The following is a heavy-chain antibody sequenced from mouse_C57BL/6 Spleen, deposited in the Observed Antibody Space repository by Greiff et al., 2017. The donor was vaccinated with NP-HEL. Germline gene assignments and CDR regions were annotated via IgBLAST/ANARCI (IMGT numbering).Heavy chain of an antibody. CDR3: ARGTTVVATWYFDV. D-gene: IGHD1-1*01. CDR1: GYTFTSYW. Sequence: QVQLQQPGAELVKPGASVKLSCKASGYTFTSYWMHWVKQRPGQGLEWIGMIHPNSGSTNYNEKFTSKATLTVDKSSSTAYMQLSSLTSEDSAVYYCARGTTVVATWYFDVWGTGTTVTVSS. J-gene: IGHJ1*03. V-gene: IGHV1-64*01. CDR2: IHPNSGST.